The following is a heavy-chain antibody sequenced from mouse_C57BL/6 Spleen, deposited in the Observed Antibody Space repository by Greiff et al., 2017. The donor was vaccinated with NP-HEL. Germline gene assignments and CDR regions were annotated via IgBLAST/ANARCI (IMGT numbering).Heavy chain of an antibody. Sequence: EVQRVESGGGLVKPGGSLKLSCAASGFTFSSYAMSWVRQTPEKRLEWVATISDGGSYTYYPDNVKGRFTISRDNAKNNLYLQMSHLQSEDTAMYYCARHQVVRDPYFDYWGQGTTLTVSS. J-gene: IGHJ2*01. CDR1: GFTFSSYA. V-gene: IGHV5-4*01. D-gene: IGHD6-2*01. CDR3: ARHQVVRDPYFDY. CDR2: ISDGGSYT.